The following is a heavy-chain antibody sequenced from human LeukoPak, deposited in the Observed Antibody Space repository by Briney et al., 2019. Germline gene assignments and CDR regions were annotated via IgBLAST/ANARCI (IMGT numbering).Heavy chain of an antibody. CDR1: GFTFSSYA. CDR2: ISGSGGST. V-gene: IGHV3-23*01. CDR3: AKDYISTSAKGLDY. Sequence: GGSLRLSCAASGFTFSSYAMSWVRQAPGKGLEWVSAISGSGGSTYYADSVKGRFTISRDNSKNTLYLQMNSLRAEDTAVYYCAKDYISTSAKGLDYRGQGTLVTVSS. J-gene: IGHJ4*02. D-gene: IGHD2-2*01.